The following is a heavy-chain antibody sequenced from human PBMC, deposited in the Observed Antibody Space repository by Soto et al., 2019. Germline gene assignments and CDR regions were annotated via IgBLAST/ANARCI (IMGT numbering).Heavy chain of an antibody. J-gene: IGHJ4*02. CDR2: INAGNGNT. CDR1: GYTFTSYA. V-gene: IGHV1-3*01. Sequence: ASVKVSCKASGYTFTSYAMHWVRQAPGQRLEWMGWINAGNGNTKYSQKFQGRVTITRDTSASTAYMELSSLRSEDTAVYCCAREGLAYCGGDCYPDYWGQGTLVTVSS. CDR3: AREGLAYCGGDCYPDY. D-gene: IGHD2-21*02.